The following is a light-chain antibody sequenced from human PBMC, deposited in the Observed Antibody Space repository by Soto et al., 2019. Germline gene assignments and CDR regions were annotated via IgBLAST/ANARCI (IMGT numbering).Light chain of an antibody. J-gene: IGKJ1*01. Sequence: EIVLTQSPGSLSLSPGEGATLSCRASQSISSNFLAWYQQKRGQAPRLLIHGASNRATGIPDRFSGSGSGTEFTLTISSLQSEDFAVYYCQQYNNWPRTFGQGTKVDI. CDR2: GAS. CDR3: QQYNNWPRT. V-gene: IGKV3D-15*01. CDR1: QSISSNF.